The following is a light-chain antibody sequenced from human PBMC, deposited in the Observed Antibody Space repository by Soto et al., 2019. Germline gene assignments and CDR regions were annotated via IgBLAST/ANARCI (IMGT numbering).Light chain of an antibody. CDR1: QSVTSSS. CDR3: QQYYNWPRT. J-gene: IGKJ5*01. Sequence: EVVLTQFPGTLSLSPGERATLSCRASQSVTSSSLAWYQQKVGRAPRVLIYGASNRATGIPDRFSGSGSGTEFTLTINSLQAEDCAVYYCQQYYNWPRTFGQGTRLEIK. CDR2: GAS. V-gene: IGKV3-20*01.